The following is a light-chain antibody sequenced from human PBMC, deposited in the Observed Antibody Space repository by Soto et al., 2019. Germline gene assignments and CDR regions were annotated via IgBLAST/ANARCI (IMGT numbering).Light chain of an antibody. CDR3: CSYTSSSTDV. J-gene: IGLJ1*01. Sequence: QSVLTQPASVSGSPGQSITISCTGTSSDVGVYDYVSWYQQHPGKAPKLLIYEVSNRPSGVSNRFSGSKSGNTASLTISGLQAEDEADYYCCSYTSSSTDVFGTGTKLTVL. CDR2: EVS. CDR1: SSDVGVYDY. V-gene: IGLV2-14*01.